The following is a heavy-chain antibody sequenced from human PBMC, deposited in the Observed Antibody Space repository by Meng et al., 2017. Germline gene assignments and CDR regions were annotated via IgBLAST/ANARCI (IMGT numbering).Heavy chain of an antibody. Sequence: QLPLAESGPGLVKPSEPLSLTCTVSGGSISSSSYYWGWIRQPPGKGLEWIGSIYYSGSTYYNPSLKSRVTISVDTSKNQFSLKLSSVTAADTAVYYCARVPYYGSGSYQYNWFDPWGQGTLVTVSS. CDR3: ARVPYYGSGSYQYNWFDP. CDR1: GGSISSSSYY. J-gene: IGHJ5*02. D-gene: IGHD3-10*01. V-gene: IGHV4-39*07. CDR2: IYYSGST.